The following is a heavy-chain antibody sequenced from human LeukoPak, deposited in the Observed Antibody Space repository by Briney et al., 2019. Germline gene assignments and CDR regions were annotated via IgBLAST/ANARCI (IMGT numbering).Heavy chain of an antibody. CDR1: GYTFSSFA. D-gene: IGHD3-22*01. CDR3: ARSGESSGSAAFDI. J-gene: IGHJ3*02. CDR2: ISPYNGNT. V-gene: IGHV1-18*01. Sequence: VASVKVSCKASGYTFSSFAISWVRQAPGQGLEWMGWISPYNGNTNYAQKLQGRVTMTTDTSTITAYMELRSLRSDDTDVYYCARSGESSGSAAFDIWGQGTMVTVSS.